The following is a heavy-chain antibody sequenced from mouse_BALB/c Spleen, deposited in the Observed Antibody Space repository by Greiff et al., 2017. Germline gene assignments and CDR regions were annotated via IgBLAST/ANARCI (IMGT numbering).Heavy chain of an antibody. V-gene: IGHV5-4*02. Sequence: EVHLVESGGGLVKPGGSLKLSCAASGFTFSDYYMYWVRQTPEKRLEWVATISDGGSYTYYADSVKGRFTISRDNAKNNLYLQMSSLKSEDTAMYYCARSGGMDYWGQGTSVTVSS. CDR1: GFTFSDYY. CDR3: ARSGGMDY. CDR2: ISDGGSYT. J-gene: IGHJ4*01.